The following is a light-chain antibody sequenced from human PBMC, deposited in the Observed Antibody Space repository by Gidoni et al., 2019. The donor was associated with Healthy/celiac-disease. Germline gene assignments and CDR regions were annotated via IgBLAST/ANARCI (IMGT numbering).Light chain of an antibody. CDR2: GAS. Sequence: EIVLTQSPGTLSLSPGQSATLSCRASQSTSSSQVAWYQQKPGQAPRPLMYGASSRATGIPDRFSGSGSGTDFTLNSSRLETEEFAVYYWQHFGNFGGGTKVE. J-gene: IGKJ4*01. V-gene: IGKV3-20*01. CDR1: QSTSSSQ. CDR3: QHFGN.